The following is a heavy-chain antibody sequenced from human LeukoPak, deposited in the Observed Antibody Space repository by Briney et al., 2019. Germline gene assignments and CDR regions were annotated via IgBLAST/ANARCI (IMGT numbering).Heavy chain of an antibody. D-gene: IGHD5-18*01. CDR2: ISAYNGNT. CDR1: GYTFTSYG. Sequence: GASVKVSCKAYGYTFTSYGINWLRQAPGQGPEWMGWISAYNGNTKYAQNLQGRVTMTTDTSTSTAYMELRSLRSDDTAVYYCARGLDTAMVYFDYWGQGTLVTVSS. J-gene: IGHJ4*02. CDR3: ARGLDTAMVYFDY. V-gene: IGHV1-18*01.